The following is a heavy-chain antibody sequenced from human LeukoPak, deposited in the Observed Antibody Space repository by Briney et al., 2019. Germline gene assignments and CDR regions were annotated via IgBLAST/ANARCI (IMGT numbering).Heavy chain of an antibody. CDR1: GGSFSGYY. CDR2: INHSGST. Sequence: SETLSLTCAVYGGSFSGYYWSWIRQPPGKGLEWIGEINHSGSTNYNPSLKSRVTISVDTSKNQFSLKLSSVTAADTAVYYCARLRDSSGYYFDYWGQGTLVTVSS. D-gene: IGHD3-22*01. CDR3: ARLRDSSGYYFDY. V-gene: IGHV4-34*01. J-gene: IGHJ4*02.